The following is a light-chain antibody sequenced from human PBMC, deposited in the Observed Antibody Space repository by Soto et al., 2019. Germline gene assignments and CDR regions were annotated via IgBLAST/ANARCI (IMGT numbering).Light chain of an antibody. CDR2: GTS. Sequence: EIVLTQSPGTLSLSPGERATLSCRASQSVASRNLAWYQQRSGQAPRLLIYGTSSRAIHTPDRFSGSGSGTDFTLTISTLAPDHFAAYFCQPFGNSPWTFGQGSKVDNK. CDR3: QPFGNSPWT. CDR1: QSVASRN. V-gene: IGKV3-20*01. J-gene: IGKJ1*01.